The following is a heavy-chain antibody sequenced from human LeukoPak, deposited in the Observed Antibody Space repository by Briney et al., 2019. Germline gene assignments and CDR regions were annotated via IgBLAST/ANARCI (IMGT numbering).Heavy chain of an antibody. J-gene: IGHJ5*02. CDR1: GYTFATYY. CDR2: IDPSGGST. Sequence: ASVNVSCKASGYTFATYYIHWVRQAPGQGLEWMGIIDPSGGSTTYAQKFQGRVTMTTDTSTSTVYMELSSLRSEDTAVYYCASARPSDGHYGTNWLDPWGQGTLVTVSS. D-gene: IGHD3-22*01. V-gene: IGHV1-46*01. CDR3: ASARPSDGHYGTNWLDP.